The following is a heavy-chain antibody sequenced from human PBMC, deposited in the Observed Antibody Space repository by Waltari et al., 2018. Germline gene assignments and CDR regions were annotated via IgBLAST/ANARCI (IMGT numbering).Heavy chain of an antibody. V-gene: IGHV4-38-2*01. Sequence: QVQLQESGPGLVKPSETLSLTCVVSGYSISSGYYWGWIRRPPGKGLEWIGSVYHSGSTYYSPSRKSRVTISVDTSKNHFSLKLSSVTAADTAVYYCARGEMVVTNFDYWGQGTLVTVSS. D-gene: IGHD2-21*02. CDR3: ARGEMVVTNFDY. J-gene: IGHJ4*02. CDR1: GYSISSGYY. CDR2: VYHSGST.